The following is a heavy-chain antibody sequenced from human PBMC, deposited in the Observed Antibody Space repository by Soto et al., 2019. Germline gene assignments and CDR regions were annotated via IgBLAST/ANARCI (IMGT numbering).Heavy chain of an antibody. CDR3: AKTPSGYSSGWYGVYFDY. V-gene: IGHV3-30*18. J-gene: IGHJ4*02. Sequence: GGSLRLSCAASGFTFSSYAMSWVRQAPGKGLEWVAVISYDGSNKYYADSVKGRFTISRDNSKNTLYLQMNSLRAEDTAVYYCAKTPSGYSSGWYGVYFDYWGQGTLVTVSS. D-gene: IGHD6-19*01. CDR2: ISYDGSNK. CDR1: GFTFSSYA.